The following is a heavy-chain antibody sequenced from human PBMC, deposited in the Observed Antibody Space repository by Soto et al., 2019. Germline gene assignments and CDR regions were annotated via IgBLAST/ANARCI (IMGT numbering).Heavy chain of an antibody. CDR3: ARGDFVELPPANSRIAY. V-gene: IGHV1-46*01. Sequence: WASVKVSCKASGYTFSNHYIHWVRQVPGQGLEWMGVINPSGGSTHFAQKFQGRVTMTRVTSTSTVFMEMTSLRSEDTAVYYCARGDFVELPPANSRIAYWGQGTLVTVSS. CDR2: INPSGGST. D-gene: IGHD2-2*01. CDR1: GYTFSNHY. J-gene: IGHJ4*02.